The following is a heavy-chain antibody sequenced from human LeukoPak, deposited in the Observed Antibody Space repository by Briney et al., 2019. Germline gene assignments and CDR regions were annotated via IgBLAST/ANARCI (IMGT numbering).Heavy chain of an antibody. J-gene: IGHJ4*02. CDR1: GYTFTSYG. V-gene: IGHV1-46*01. D-gene: IGHD1-26*01. Sequence: ASVKVSCKASGYTFTSYGISWVRQAPGQGLEWMGIINPSGGSTSYAQKFQGRVTMTRDTSTSTVYMELSSLRSEDTAVYYCARDLGGATDYWGQGTLVTVSS. CDR2: INPSGGST. CDR3: ARDLGGATDY.